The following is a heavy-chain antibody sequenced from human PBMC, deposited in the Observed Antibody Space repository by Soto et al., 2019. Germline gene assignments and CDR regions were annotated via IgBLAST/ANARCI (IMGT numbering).Heavy chain of an antibody. V-gene: IGHV5-51*01. Sequence: GESLKISCKGSGYSFTSYWIGWVRQMPGKGLEWMGIIYPGDSDTRYSPSFQGQVTISADKSISTAYLQWSSLKASDTAMYYCARQVAAAGTPKGIYYFDYWGQGTLVTVSS. CDR2: IYPGDSDT. CDR3: ARQVAAAGTPKGIYYFDY. J-gene: IGHJ4*02. CDR1: GYSFTSYW. D-gene: IGHD6-13*01.